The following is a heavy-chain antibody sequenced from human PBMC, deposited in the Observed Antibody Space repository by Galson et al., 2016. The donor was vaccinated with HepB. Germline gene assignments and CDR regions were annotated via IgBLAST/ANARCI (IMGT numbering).Heavy chain of an antibody. D-gene: IGHD4-23*01. CDR3: CPGHLVRTVFYGMDV. CDR2: SRNRLHSFST. V-gene: IGHV3-72*01. Sequence: SLRLSCAASGLTLSDHYMDWVRQAPGKGPEWVARSRNRLHSFSTEYAASVKGRFTISRDDSRSSVYLQMNSLKTEDTAVYYGCPGHLVRTVFYGMDVWGQGATVTVSS. J-gene: IGHJ6*01. CDR1: GLTLSDHY.